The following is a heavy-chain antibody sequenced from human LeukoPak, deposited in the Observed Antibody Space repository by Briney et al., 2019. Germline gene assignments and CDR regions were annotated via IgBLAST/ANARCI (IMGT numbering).Heavy chain of an antibody. D-gene: IGHD3-3*01. CDR2: IKTDGSMT. CDR1: GFTFSSYW. Sequence: PGGSLRLSCAASGFTFSSYWMHWVRQPPGKGLVWVSRIKTDGSMTEYADSVKGRFTISRDNAKNTLYLQMNSLRAEDTAVYYCARADFGVVIGRDYWGQGTLVTVSS. CDR3: ARADFGVVIGRDY. V-gene: IGHV3-74*03. J-gene: IGHJ4*02.